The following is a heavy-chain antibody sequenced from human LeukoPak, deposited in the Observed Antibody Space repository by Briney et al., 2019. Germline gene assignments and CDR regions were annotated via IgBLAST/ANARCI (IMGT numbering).Heavy chain of an antibody. D-gene: IGHD3-22*01. CDR2: ITSSGGDI. V-gene: IGHV3-21*04. CDR3: AKDYDSGGYYLIVLESYFDY. J-gene: IGHJ4*02. CDR1: EFTVSGYS. Sequence: KPGGSLRLSCAASEFTVSGYSMNWVRQAPGKGLEWVSSITSSGGDIYYADSVKGRFTISRDNAKDSLYLQMNSLRAEDTAVYYCAKDYDSGGYYLIVLESYFDYWGQGALVTVSS.